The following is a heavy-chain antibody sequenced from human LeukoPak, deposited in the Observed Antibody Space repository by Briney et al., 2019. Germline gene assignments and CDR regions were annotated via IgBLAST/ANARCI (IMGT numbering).Heavy chain of an antibody. D-gene: IGHD3-3*01. CDR3: ARGLRFLEWLLDY. CDR2: INPNSGGT. J-gene: IGHJ4*02. CDR1: GYTFTGYY. V-gene: IGHV1-2*02. Sequence: ASVKVSCKASGYTFTGYYMHWVRQAPGQGLEWMGWINPNSGGTNYAQKFQGRVTMTRDTSISTAYMELSRLRSEDTAVYYCARGLRFLEWLLDYWGQGTLVTVSS.